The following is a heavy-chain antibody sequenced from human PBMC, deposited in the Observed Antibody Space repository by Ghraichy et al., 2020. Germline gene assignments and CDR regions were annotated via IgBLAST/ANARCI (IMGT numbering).Heavy chain of an antibody. D-gene: IGHD4-11*01. CDR2: ISSNTI. CDR3: AREPYSNSLNWFDP. J-gene: IGHJ5*02. V-gene: IGHV3-48*01. Sequence: GGSLRLSCAASGFTFSSYSMNWVRQAPGKGLEWVSYISSNTIYYADSVKGRFTISRDNAKNALYLQMNSLRVEDTAVYYCAREPYSNSLNWFDPWGQGTLVTVSS. CDR1: GFTFSSYS.